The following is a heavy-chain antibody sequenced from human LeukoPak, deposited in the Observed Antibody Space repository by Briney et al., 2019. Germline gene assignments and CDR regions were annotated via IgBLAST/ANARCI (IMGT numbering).Heavy chain of an antibody. V-gene: IGHV3-30-3*01. CDR2: ISYDGSNK. D-gene: IGHD2-21*02. Sequence: PGGSLRLSCAASGFTFSSYAMHGVRQAPGKGLEWGAVISYDGSNKYYADSVKGRFTISRDNSKNTLYLQMNSLRAEDTAVYYCARGARSLVVTAVSLDYWGQGTLVTVSS. CDR3: ARGARSLVVTAVSLDY. J-gene: IGHJ4*02. CDR1: GFTFSSYA.